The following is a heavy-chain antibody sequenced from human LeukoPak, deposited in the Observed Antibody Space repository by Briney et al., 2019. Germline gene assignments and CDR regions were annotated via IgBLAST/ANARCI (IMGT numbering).Heavy chain of an antibody. Sequence: PGGSLRLSCAASGFTFSSYEMNWVRQAPGKGLEWVSYISGSGRTIFYADSVKGRFTIPRDNAKNSLYLQMNSLRAEDTAVYYCARLYWRSYRFLDYWGQGTLVTVSS. CDR2: ISGSGRTI. CDR1: GFTFSSYE. V-gene: IGHV3-48*03. D-gene: IGHD3-16*02. J-gene: IGHJ4*02. CDR3: ARLYWRSYRFLDY.